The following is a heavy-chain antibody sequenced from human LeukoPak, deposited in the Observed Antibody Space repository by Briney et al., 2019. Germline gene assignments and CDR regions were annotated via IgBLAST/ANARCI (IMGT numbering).Heavy chain of an antibody. CDR1: GGSISSYY. Sequence: SETLSLTCTVSGGSISSYYWSWIRQPAGKGLEWIGRIYTSGSTSYNPSLKSRVTMSVDTSKNQFSLKLSSVTAADTAVYYCARSDFWSGYYPGIYFDYWGQGTLVTVSS. CDR2: IYTSGST. CDR3: ARSDFWSGYYPGIYFDY. D-gene: IGHD3-3*01. V-gene: IGHV4-4*07. J-gene: IGHJ4*02.